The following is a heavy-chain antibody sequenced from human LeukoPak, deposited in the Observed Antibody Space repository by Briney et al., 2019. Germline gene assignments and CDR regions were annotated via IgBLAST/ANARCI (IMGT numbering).Heavy chain of an antibody. Sequence: SVKVSCKASGGTFSSYAISWVRQAPGQGLECMGGIIPIFGTANYAQKFQGRVTITADESTSTAYMELSSLRSEDTAVYYCARDRNPSDIVVVPAAIDAGWFDPWGQGTLVTVSS. CDR2: IIPIFGTA. J-gene: IGHJ5*02. V-gene: IGHV1-69*13. D-gene: IGHD2-2*02. CDR3: ARDRNPSDIVVVPAAIDAGWFDP. CDR1: GGTFSSYA.